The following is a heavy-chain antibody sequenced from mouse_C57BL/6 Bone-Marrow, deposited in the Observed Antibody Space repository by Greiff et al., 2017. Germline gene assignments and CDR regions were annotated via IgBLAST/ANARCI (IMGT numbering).Heavy chain of an antibody. CDR1: GFNIKDYY. Sequence: DVHLVESGAELVKPGASVKLSCTASGFNIKDYYMHWVKQRTEQGLEWIGRIDPEDGETKYAPKFQGQATITADTSSNTAYLQLSSLTSEDTAVYYCARSPIYYYGSSPFAYWGQGTLVTVSA. V-gene: IGHV14-2*01. CDR2: IDPEDGET. CDR3: ARSPIYYYGSSPFAY. D-gene: IGHD1-1*01. J-gene: IGHJ3*01.